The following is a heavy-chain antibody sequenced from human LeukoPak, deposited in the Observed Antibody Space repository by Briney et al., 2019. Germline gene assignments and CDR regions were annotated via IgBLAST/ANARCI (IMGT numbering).Heavy chain of an antibody. Sequence: GGSLRLSCAASGFTFSSYSMNWVRQAPGKGLEWVSSISSSSSYIYYADSVKGRFTISRDNAKNSLYLQMNSLRAEDTAVYYCAREINDYIWGSYRTNYFDYWGQGTPVTVSS. J-gene: IGHJ4*02. CDR2: ISSSSSYI. CDR3: AREINDYIWGSYRTNYFDY. D-gene: IGHD3-16*02. V-gene: IGHV3-21*01. CDR1: GFTFSSYS.